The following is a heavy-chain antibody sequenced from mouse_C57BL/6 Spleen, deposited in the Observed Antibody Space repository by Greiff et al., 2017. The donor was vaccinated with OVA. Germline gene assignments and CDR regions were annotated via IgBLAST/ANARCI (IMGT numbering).Heavy chain of an antibody. J-gene: IGHJ4*01. D-gene: IGHD1-2*01. CDR3: GRTAPYAMDY. CDR2: IYPGDGDT. V-gene: IGHV1-80*01. CDR1: GYAFSSYW. Sequence: VQLQQSGAELVKPGASVKISCKASGYAFSSYWMNWVKQRPGKGLEWIGQIYPGDGDTNYNGKFKGKATLTVDTSSSTAYMQLSSLTSEDSAVYYCGRTAPYAMDYWGQGTSVTVSS.